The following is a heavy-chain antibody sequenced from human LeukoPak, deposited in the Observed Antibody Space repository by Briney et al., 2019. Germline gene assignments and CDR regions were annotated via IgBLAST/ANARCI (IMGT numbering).Heavy chain of an antibody. CDR1: GFTFSDYC. D-gene: IGHD1-26*01. Sequence: PGGSLRLSCAAYGFTFSDYCMSWIRQAPGKGLEWVSYISSSSSYTNYADSVKGRFTISRDNAKNSLYLQMNSLRDEDTAVYYCARDPQIIVGATNHFDNWGQGTLVTVSS. CDR3: ARDPQIIVGATNHFDN. V-gene: IGHV3-11*06. CDR2: ISSSSSYT. J-gene: IGHJ4*02.